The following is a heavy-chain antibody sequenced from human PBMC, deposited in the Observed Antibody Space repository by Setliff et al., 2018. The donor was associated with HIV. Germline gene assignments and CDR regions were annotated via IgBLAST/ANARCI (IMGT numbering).Heavy chain of an antibody. CDR1: GGSFSGYY. CDR3: ARGDSGYDWYYYGMDV. V-gene: IGHV4-34*01. CDR2: ISHSGST. D-gene: IGHD5-12*01. J-gene: IGHJ6*02. Sequence: PSETLSLTCAVYGGSFSGYYWSWIRQPPGKGLEWIGEISHSGSTNYNPSLKSRVTISVDTSKNQFSLKLSSVTAADTAVYYCARGDSGYDWYYYGMDVWGQGTTVTVSS.